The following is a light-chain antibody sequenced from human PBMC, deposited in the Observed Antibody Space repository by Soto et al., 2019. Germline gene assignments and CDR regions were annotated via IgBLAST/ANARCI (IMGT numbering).Light chain of an antibody. CDR2: DAY. J-gene: IGKJ1*01. CDR3: QQYDSSPRT. V-gene: IGKV3-11*01. Sequence: EVVLTQSPVTLSLSPGERATLSCMASQSFRGLLAWYQQKPGQAPRLLIYDAYNRATGIPPRFSGSGSGTDFTLTISRLEPEDFAVYWCQQYDSSPRTFGQGTKVDIK. CDR1: QSFRGL.